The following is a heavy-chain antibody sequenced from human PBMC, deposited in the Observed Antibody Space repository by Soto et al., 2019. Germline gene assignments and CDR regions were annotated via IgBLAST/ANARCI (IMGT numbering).Heavy chain of an antibody. CDR1: GFTFDDYA. J-gene: IGHJ4*02. CDR2: ISWNSGSI. D-gene: IGHD2-2*01. CDR3: ARDSGSCSRTSFCLDS. Sequence: GGSLRLSCAASGFTFDDYAMHWVRQAPGKGLEWVSGISWNSGSIGYADSVKGRFTISSDNAKNSVSLQMNSLRAEDTAVYYCARDSGSCSRTSFCLDSWGQGTPVTVSS. V-gene: IGHV3-9*01.